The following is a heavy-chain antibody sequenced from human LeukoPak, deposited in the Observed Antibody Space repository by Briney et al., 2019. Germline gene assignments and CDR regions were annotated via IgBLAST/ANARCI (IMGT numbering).Heavy chain of an antibody. CDR3: ARAPISSGWECDAFDI. Sequence: ASVKVSCKASGYTFTSYDINWVRQATGQGLEWMGWMNPNSGNTGYAQKFQGRVTMTRNTSISTAYMELSSLRSEDTAVYYCARAPISSGWECDAFDIWGQGTMVTVSS. V-gene: IGHV1-8*01. CDR1: GYTFTSYD. CDR2: MNPNSGNT. J-gene: IGHJ3*02. D-gene: IGHD6-19*01.